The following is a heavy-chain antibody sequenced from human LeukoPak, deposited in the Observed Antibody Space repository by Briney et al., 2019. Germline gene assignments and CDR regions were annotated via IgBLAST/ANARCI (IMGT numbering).Heavy chain of an antibody. CDR1: GGTFSSYT. CDR3: ARESSGYFIDAFDI. V-gene: IGHV1-69*02. D-gene: IGHD3-22*01. J-gene: IGHJ3*02. Sequence: SVKVSCKASGGTFSSYTISWVRQAPGQGLEWMGRIIPILGIANYAQKFQGRVTITADKSASTAYMELSSLRSEDTAVYYCARESSGYFIDAFDIWGQGTMVTVSS. CDR2: IIPILGIA.